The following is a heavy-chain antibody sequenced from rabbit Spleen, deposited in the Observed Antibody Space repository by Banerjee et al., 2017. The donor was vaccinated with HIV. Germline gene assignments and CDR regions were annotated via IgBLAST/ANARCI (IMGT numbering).Heavy chain of an antibody. CDR3: ARFGAYGYVDVFNL. Sequence: QEHLKESGGGLVQPGGSLKLSCKASGFTLSSYYFMCWVRQAPGKGLEWIGCIYIGNANTNYASWAKGRFTISKTSSTTVDLKMSSLTAADTATYFCARFGAYGYVDVFNLWGPGTLVTVS. CDR2: IYIGNANT. J-gene: IGHJ4*01. CDR1: GFTLSSYYF. D-gene: IGHD6-1*01. V-gene: IGHV1S45*01.